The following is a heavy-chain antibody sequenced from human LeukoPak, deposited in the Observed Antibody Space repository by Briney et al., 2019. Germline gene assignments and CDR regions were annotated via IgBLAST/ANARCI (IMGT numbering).Heavy chain of an antibody. CDR3: ASIAVAGTEDY. CDR1: GGTFSSYA. Sequence: EASVKVSCKASGGTFSSYAISWVRQAPGQGPEWMGGIIPIFGTANYAQKFQGRVTITTDESTSTAYMELSSLRSEDTAVYYCASIAVAGTEDYWGQGTLVTVSS. CDR2: IIPIFGTA. D-gene: IGHD6-19*01. V-gene: IGHV1-69*05. J-gene: IGHJ4*02.